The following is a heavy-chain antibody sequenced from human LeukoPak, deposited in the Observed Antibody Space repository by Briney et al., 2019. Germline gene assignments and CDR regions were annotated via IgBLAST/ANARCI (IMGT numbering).Heavy chain of an antibody. V-gene: IGHV4-31*02. D-gene: IGHD2-15*01. CDR2: ISYRGST. CDR3: ARISQSSGGFYY. CDR1: GGSISNSGGFY. Sequence: SETLSHTCTVSGGSISNSGGFYWSWIRQHPGDGLEWIGFISYRGSTYYNPSLKSRVSMSVDTSRSQFSLRLTSVTDEDTAVYYCARISQSSGGFYYWGQGTLVTVSS. J-gene: IGHJ4*02.